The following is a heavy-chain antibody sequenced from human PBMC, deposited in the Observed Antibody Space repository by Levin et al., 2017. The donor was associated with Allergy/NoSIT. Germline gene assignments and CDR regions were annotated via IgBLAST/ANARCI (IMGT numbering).Heavy chain of an antibody. CDR2: MNPNSGNA. CDR1: GYTFTSYD. J-gene: IGHJ6*03. Sequence: GESLKISCKASGYTFTSYDINWVRLATGQGLEWMGWMNPNSGNAGYAEKFQGRVTMTRDTSTSTAYMELTSLTSDDTAVYFCARGVGGVFIPPYDYYMDVWGKGTTITVSS. V-gene: IGHV1-8*01. CDR3: ARGVGGVFIPPYDYYMDV. D-gene: IGHD3-3*01.